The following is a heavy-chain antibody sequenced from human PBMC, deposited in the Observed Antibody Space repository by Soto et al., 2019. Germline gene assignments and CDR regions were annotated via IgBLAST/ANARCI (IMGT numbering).Heavy chain of an antibody. CDR3: ARDDTYYYDSSGYSPFDY. J-gene: IGHJ4*02. V-gene: IGHV3-7*05. D-gene: IGHD3-22*01. CDR2: IKQDGSEK. Sequence: PGGSLRLSCAASGFTFSSYWMSWVRQAPGKGLEWVANIKQDGSEKYYVDSVKGRFTISRDNAKNSLYLQMNSLRAEDTAVYYCARDDTYYYDSSGYSPFDYWGQGTLVTVSS. CDR1: GFTFSSYW.